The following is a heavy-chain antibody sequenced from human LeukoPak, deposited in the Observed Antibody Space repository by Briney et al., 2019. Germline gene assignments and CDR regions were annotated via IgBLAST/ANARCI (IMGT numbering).Heavy chain of an antibody. V-gene: IGHV3-23*01. CDR3: AKERIWNVVVVVAAQNFDY. D-gene: IGHD2-15*01. J-gene: IGHJ4*02. CDR2: ISGSGSST. Sequence: GGSLRLSCAASGFTFNSYAMNWVRRAPGKGLEEVSGISGSGSSTYYADSVKGRFTISRDNSKNTLYLQMNNLRAEDTAVYYCAKERIWNVVVVVAAQNFDYWGQGTLVTVSS. CDR1: GFTFNSYA.